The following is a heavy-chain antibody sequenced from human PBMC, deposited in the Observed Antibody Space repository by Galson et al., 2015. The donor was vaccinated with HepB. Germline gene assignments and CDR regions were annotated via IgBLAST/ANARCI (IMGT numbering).Heavy chain of an antibody. CDR2: INHSGST. D-gene: IGHD6-19*01. V-gene: IGHV4-34*01. CDR1: GGSFSGYY. J-gene: IGHJ4*02. Sequence: LSLTCAVYGGSFSGYYWSWIRQPPGKGLEWIGEINHSGSTNYNPSLKSRVTISVDTSKNQFSLKLSSVTAADTAVYYCARQSSGWYWEIWYFDYWGQGTLVTVSS. CDR3: ARQSSGWYWEIWYFDY.